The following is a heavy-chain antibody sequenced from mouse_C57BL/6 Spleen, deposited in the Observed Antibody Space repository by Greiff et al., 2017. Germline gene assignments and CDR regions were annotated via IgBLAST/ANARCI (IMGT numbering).Heavy chain of an antibody. CDR1: GFTFSDYG. CDR3: AREEDYGFAY. J-gene: IGHJ3*01. V-gene: IGHV5-15*01. CDR2: ISNLAYSI. D-gene: IGHD2-4*01. Sequence: EVQRVESGGGLVQPGGSLKLSCAASGFTFSDYGMAWVRQAPRKGPEWVAFISNLAYSIYYADTVTGRFTISRENAKNTLYLEMSSLRSEDTAMYYCAREEDYGFAYWGQGTLVTVSA.